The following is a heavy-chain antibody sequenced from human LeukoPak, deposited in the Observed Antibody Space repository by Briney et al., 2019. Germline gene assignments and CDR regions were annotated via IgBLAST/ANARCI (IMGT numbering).Heavy chain of an antibody. V-gene: IGHV3-7*01. CDR3: ARSLWPEDY. Sequence: GGSLRLSCEASGFAFSYYWASWVRQAPGKGLEWVASINQDGNSQNYVDSVRGRFTISKDNAKNSVYLQMNSLRAEDTAVYYCARSLWPEDYWGQGILVTVSS. J-gene: IGHJ4*02. CDR1: GFAFSYYW. D-gene: IGHD2-21*01. CDR2: INQDGNSQ.